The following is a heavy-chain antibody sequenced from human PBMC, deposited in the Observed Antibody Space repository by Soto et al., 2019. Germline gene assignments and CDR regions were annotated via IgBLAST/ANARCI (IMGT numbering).Heavy chain of an antibody. CDR2: IKQDGSEK. CDR1: GFTFSSYW. J-gene: IGHJ5*02. CDR3: ARDRRLNWFDP. Sequence: GGSLRLSCAASGFTFSSYWMSWVRQAPGKGLEWVANIKQDGSEKYYVDSVKGRFTISRDNAKNSLYLQMDSLRSDDTAVYYCARDRRLNWFDPWGQGTLVTVSS. D-gene: IGHD3-22*01. V-gene: IGHV3-7*03.